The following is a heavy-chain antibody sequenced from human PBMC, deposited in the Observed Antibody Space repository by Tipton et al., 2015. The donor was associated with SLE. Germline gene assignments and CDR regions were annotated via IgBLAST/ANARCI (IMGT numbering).Heavy chain of an antibody. J-gene: IGHJ4*02. CDR2: IYYSGST. V-gene: IGHV4-30-4*01. CDR1: DYSISSGYY. Sequence: TLSLTCAVSDYSISSGYYWSWIRQPPGKGLEWIGYIYYSGSTYYNPSLKSRVTISVDTSKNQFSLNLSSVTAADTAVYYCARSSGAPDIGYLYYFDYWGQGTLVTVSS. D-gene: IGHD3-22*01. CDR3: ARSSGAPDIGYLYYFDY.